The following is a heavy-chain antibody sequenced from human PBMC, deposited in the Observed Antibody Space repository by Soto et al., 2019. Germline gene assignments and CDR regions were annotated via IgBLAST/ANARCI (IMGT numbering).Heavy chain of an antibody. CDR1: GYRFTSYW. V-gene: IGHV5-51*01. D-gene: IGHD6-19*01. CDR2: IYPGDSNT. Sequence: PGESLKISCEGSGYRFTSYWIGWVRQMPGKGLEWMGIIYPGDSNTRYSTSFQGQVTISVDKSISTAFLQMNSLRAEDTAVYYCAKEHSGLYSRHYFDFWGQGTLVTVSS. CDR3: AKEHSGLYSRHYFDF. J-gene: IGHJ4*02.